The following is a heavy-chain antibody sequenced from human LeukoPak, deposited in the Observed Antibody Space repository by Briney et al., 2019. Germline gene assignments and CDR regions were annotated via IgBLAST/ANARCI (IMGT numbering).Heavy chain of an antibody. CDR3: ARDIADSSGPTPHAFDI. J-gene: IGHJ3*02. CDR2: ISSSGSTI. CDR1: GFTFSDYY. D-gene: IGHD3-22*01. Sequence: PGGSLRLSCAASGFTFSDYYMSWIRQAPGKGLEWVSYISSSGSTIYYADSVKGRFTISRDNAKNSLYLQMNSLRAEDTAVYYCARDIADSSGPTPHAFDIWGQGTMVTVSS. V-gene: IGHV3-11*01.